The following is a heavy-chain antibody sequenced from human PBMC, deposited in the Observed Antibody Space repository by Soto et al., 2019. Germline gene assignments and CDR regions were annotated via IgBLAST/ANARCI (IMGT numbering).Heavy chain of an antibody. D-gene: IGHD2-21*01. J-gene: IGHJ3*02. V-gene: IGHV3-23*01. CDR3: AKARTSEIAYDVFDI. CDR2: ISGSGGST. Sequence: GGSLRLSCAGSGFTFSNYAMSWVRQAPGKGLAWVSAISGSGGSTYYADSVKGRFTISRDNSKNTLYLQMNSLRAEDTALYYCAKARTSEIAYDVFDIWGQGTVVTVSS. CDR1: GFTFSNYA.